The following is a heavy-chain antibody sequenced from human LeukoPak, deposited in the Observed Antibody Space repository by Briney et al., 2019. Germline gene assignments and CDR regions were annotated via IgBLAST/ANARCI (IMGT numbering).Heavy chain of an antibody. Sequence: SETLSLTCAVSGGSVSSSRWWSWVRQPPGKGLEWIGEIHHSGSTNYNTSLKSRVSISVDKSRNHLSLRLISVTAADTAVYYCTRGRYDSGADYPNSFDPWGQGTLVTVSS. V-gene: IGHV4-4*02. CDR2: IHHSGST. CDR1: GGSVSSSRW. D-gene: IGHD3-22*01. CDR3: TRGRYDSGADYPNSFDP. J-gene: IGHJ5*02.